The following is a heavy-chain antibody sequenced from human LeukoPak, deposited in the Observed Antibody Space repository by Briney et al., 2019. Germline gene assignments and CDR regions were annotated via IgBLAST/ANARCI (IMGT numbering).Heavy chain of an antibody. Sequence: GASVRVSCKASGYTFTSHHINSVRQAAGQGLEWMGWMNPNSGNTAYAQKFQGRVTMTWDTSINTAYMELGTLKSKTPAVYSCPRGRPTNLDGIYWGQGTLVTASS. D-gene: IGHD1-1*01. V-gene: IGHV1-8*01. J-gene: IGHJ4*02. CDR2: MNPNSGNT. CDR3: PRGRPTNLDGIY. CDR1: GYTFTSHH.